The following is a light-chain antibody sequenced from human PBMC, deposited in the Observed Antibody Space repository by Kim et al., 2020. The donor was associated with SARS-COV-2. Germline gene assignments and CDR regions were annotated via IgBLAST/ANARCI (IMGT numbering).Light chain of an antibody. CDR3: SSYAGSNNLV. CDR2: EVS. Sequence: GRSVTTSCTRTSSDVGVYNYVSWYQQHPGKAPKLMIYEVSKRPSGVPDRFSGAKSGNTASLTVSGLQAEDEADYYCSSYAGSNNLVFGGGTQLTVL. J-gene: IGLJ2*01. CDR1: SSDVGVYNY. V-gene: IGLV2-8*01.